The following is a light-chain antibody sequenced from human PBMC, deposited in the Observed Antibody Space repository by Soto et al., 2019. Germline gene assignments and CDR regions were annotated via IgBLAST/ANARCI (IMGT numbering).Light chain of an antibody. J-gene: IGLJ2*01. V-gene: IGLV2-14*01. Sequence: QSALTQPASVSGSPGQSITISCTGTSSDVGGYNYVSWYQQHPGKAPKLMIYEVTNRPSGVSNRFSGSKSGHTASLTISGLQAEDEADYYCQSYDGSLSGPVVFGGGTKLTVL. CDR3: QSYDGSLSGPVV. CDR2: EVT. CDR1: SSDVGGYNY.